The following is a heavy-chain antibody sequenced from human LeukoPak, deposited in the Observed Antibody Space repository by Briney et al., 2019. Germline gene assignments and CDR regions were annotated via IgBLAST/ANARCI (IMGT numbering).Heavy chain of an antibody. D-gene: IGHD5-24*01. CDR3: AKEGRSLQTY. Sequence: GGSLRLSCAASGFMFSSNWMSWVRLAPGKGLEWVANIKEDGTETYYVDSVKGRFTISRDNAKNSLYLQMNSLRVEGTAVYYCAKEGRSLQTYWGQGTLVTVSS. J-gene: IGHJ4*02. CDR2: IKEDGTET. CDR1: GFMFSSNW. V-gene: IGHV3-7*03.